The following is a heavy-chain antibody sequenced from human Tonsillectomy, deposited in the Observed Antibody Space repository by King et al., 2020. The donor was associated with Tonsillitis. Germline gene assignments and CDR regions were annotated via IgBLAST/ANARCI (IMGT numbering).Heavy chain of an antibody. CDR2: IYTDGNTT. V-gene: IGHV3-74*01. J-gene: IGHJ4*02. D-gene: IGHD2-2*01. Sequence: EVQLVESGGGLVQPGGSLRLSCAASGFTFSSYWMHWVRQVPGKGLLWVSRIYTDGNTTNYADSVKGRFTISRDNAKNTLYLQMNSLRAEDTAVYYCARDLAGGSSASRSLDYCGQGTLVTVSS. CDR3: ARDLAGGSSASRSLDY. CDR1: GFTFSSYW.